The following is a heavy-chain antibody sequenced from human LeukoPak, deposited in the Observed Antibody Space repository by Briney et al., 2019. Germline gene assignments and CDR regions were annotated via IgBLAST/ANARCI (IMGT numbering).Heavy chain of an antibody. CDR1: GYFISSGYY. D-gene: IGHD6-13*01. V-gene: IGHV4-38-2*02. Sequence: SETLSLTCTVSGYFISSGYYWGWIRQPPGKGLEWIGSINHSGSTYYNPSLKSRVTISVDTSKNQFSLKLSSVTAADTAVYYCARGENPLNSHIAIIDYWGQGTLVTVSS. CDR3: ARGENPLNSHIAIIDY. CDR2: INHSGST. J-gene: IGHJ4*02.